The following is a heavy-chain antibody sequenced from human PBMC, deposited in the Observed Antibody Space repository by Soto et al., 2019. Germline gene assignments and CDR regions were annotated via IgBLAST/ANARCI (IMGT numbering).Heavy chain of an antibody. CDR2: IWYDGSNK. V-gene: IGHV3-33*01. D-gene: IGHD3-10*01. Sequence: GVSLRLSCAASGFTFSSYGMHWVRQAPGKGLEWVAVIWYDGSNKYYADSVKGRFTISRDNSKNTLYLQMNSLRAEDTAVYYCARSDYYGTLELDYWGQGTLVTVSS. CDR3: ARSDYYGTLELDY. J-gene: IGHJ4*02. CDR1: GFTFSSYG.